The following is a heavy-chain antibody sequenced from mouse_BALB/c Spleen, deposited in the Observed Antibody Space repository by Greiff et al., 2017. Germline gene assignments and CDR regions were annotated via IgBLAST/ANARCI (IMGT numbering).Heavy chain of an antibody. CDR1: GFNIKDYY. V-gene: IGHV14-4*02. Sequence: EVQLQQSGAELVRSGASVKLSCTASGFNIKDYYMHWVKQRPEQGLEWIGWIDPENGDTEYAPKFQGKATITADTSSNTAYLQLSSLTSEDTAVYYCNANGNYVSYWGQGTLVTVSA. J-gene: IGHJ3*01. CDR3: NANGNYVSY. CDR2: IDPENGDT. D-gene: IGHD2-1*01.